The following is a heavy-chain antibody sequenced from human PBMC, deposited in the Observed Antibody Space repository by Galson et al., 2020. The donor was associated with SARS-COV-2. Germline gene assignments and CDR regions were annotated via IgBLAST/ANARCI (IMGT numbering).Heavy chain of an antibody. D-gene: IGHD1-1*01. CDR3: ARIQLSARHWNQVDD. Sequence: ESGPTLVKPTQTLTLTCTFSGFSLSTSGMCVSWIRQPPGKALEWLARIDWDDDKYYSTSLKTRLTISKDTSKNQVVLTMTNMDPVDTATYYCARIQLSARHWNQVDDWGQGSLVTVSS. CDR1: GFSLSTSGMC. J-gene: IGHJ4*02. V-gene: IGHV2-70*11. CDR2: IDWDDDK.